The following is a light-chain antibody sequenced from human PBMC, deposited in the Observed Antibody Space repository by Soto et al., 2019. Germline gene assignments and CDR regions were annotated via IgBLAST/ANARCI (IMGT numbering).Light chain of an antibody. CDR1: QSISVH. J-gene: IGKJ2*01. V-gene: IGKV1-39*01. CDR3: QQSYITPYT. CDR2: AAS. Sequence: DIQMTQSPSSLSASVGDTVTITCRASQSISVHLNWYQQKPGKVPKLLTYAASNLQSGVPSSFSGSGSETDFALTISRLQPEDFATYYCQQSYITPYTFGQGTKLQIK.